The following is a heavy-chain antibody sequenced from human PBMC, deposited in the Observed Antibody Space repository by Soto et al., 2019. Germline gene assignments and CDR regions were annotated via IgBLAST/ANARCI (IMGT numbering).Heavy chain of an antibody. J-gene: IGHJ4*02. CDR3: TLSYYYGSGTYPQ. V-gene: IGHV3-73*01. D-gene: IGHD3-10*01. Sequence: GGSLRLSCAASGFTFSGSAMHWVRQASGKGLEWVGRIRSKANSYATAYAASVKGRFTISRDDSKNTAYLQMNSLKTEDTAVYYCTLSYYYGSGTYPQWGQGTLVTVYS. CDR1: GFTFSGSA. CDR2: IRSKANSYAT.